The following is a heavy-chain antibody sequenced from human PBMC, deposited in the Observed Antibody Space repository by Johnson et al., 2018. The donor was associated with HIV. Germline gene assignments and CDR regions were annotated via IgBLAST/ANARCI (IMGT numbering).Heavy chain of an antibody. J-gene: IGHJ3*02. Sequence: QVQLVESGGGLVKPGGSLRLSCGGTGFTFSDYFMSWIRQAPGKGLEWVSYISGSGRSIYSADAVQGRFTISRDNAKNTLNLQMNSLRREDTAVYYCARGVRNSYGYLLGTFDIWGQGTMVTVSS. V-gene: IGHV3-11*04. CDR2: ISGSGRSI. CDR1: GFTFSDYF. CDR3: ARGVRNSYGYLLGTFDI. D-gene: IGHD5-18*01.